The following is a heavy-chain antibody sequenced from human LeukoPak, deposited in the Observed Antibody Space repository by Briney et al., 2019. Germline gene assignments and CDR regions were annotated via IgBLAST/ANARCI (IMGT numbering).Heavy chain of an antibody. Sequence: PSETLSLTCAVYGGSFSGYYWSWIRQPPGKGLEWIGEINHSGSTNYNPSLKSRVTISVDTSKNQFSLKLSSVTAADTAVYYCARGSSSPDSFVYYYGMDDWGQGTTVTVSS. CDR2: INHSGST. CDR1: GGSFSGYY. J-gene: IGHJ6*02. V-gene: IGHV4-34*01. CDR3: ARGSSSPDSFVYYYGMDD. D-gene: IGHD6-13*01.